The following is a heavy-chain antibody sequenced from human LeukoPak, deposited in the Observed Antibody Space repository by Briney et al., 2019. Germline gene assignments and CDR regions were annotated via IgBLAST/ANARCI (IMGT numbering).Heavy chain of an antibody. Sequence: SETLSLTCTVSGGSISSYYWSWIRQPAGKGLERIGRIYTSGSTNYNPSLKSRVTMSVDTSKNQFSLKLSSVTAADTAVYYCARDLADYYDSSGYPTRHAFDIWGQGTMVTVSS. CDR2: IYTSGST. CDR1: GGSISSYY. CDR3: ARDLADYYDSSGYPTRHAFDI. V-gene: IGHV4-4*07. D-gene: IGHD3-22*01. J-gene: IGHJ3*02.